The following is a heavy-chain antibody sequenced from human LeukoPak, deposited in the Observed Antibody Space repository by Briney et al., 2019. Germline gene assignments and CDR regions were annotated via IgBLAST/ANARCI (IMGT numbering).Heavy chain of an antibody. V-gene: IGHV4-59*08. CDR3: ARLMTTVILGAFDI. CDR1: GGSISSYY. D-gene: IGHD4-11*01. CDR2: MYYSGSP. Sequence: SETLSLTCTVPGGSISSYYWSRIRQPPGKGLEWIGYMYYSGSPNYNPSLKSRVTVSVDTSKNQFSLKLSSVTAADTAVYYCARLMTTVILGAFDIWGHGAMVTVSS. J-gene: IGHJ3*02.